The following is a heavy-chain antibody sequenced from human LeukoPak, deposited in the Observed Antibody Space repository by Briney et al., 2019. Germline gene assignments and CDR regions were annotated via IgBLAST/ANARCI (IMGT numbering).Heavy chain of an antibody. CDR3: ASDRVRFGTSPFLDAFDI. J-gene: IGHJ3*02. V-gene: IGHV1-69*05. Sequence: SVKVSCKASGGTFSSYAISWVRQAPGQGLEWMGRIIPIFGTANYAQKFQGRVTITTDESMSTAYMELSSLRSEDTAVYYCASDRVRFGTSPFLDAFDIWGQGTMVTVSS. CDR1: GGTFSSYA. CDR2: IIPIFGTA. D-gene: IGHD3-3*01.